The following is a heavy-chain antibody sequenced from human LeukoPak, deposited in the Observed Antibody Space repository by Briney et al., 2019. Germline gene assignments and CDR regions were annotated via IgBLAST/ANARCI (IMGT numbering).Heavy chain of an antibody. CDR2: IYHSGST. V-gene: IGHV4-38-2*02. CDR3: ARGRPDGSGSYYKFDP. D-gene: IGHD3-10*01. CDR1: DYSISSNYY. Sequence: PSETLSLTCTVSDYSISSNYYGGWIRQPPGQGLEWIGSIYHSGSTFYNPSLKSRVTISVDTSKNQFSLKLSSVTAADTAVYYCARGRPDGSGSYYKFDPWGQGTLVTVSS. J-gene: IGHJ5*02.